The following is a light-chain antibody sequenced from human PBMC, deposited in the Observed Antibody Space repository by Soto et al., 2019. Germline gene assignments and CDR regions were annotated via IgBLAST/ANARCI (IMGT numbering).Light chain of an antibody. CDR2: AAS. V-gene: IGKV1-39*01. CDR3: QQSYSGPLT. CDR1: QTVTSY. Sequence: DVQMTQSPSSLSASVGDSLTLTCRASQTVTSYLNWYQQKPGKAPKLLIYAASTLQSGVPSRFSGSGSGTEFTLTIISLQPEDFATYYCQQSYSGPLTFGGGTKVEIK. J-gene: IGKJ4*01.